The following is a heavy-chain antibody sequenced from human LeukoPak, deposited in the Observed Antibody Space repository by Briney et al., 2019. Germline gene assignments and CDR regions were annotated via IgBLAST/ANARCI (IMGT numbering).Heavy chain of an antibody. J-gene: IGHJ4*02. V-gene: IGHV3-15*01. D-gene: IGHD2-15*01. CDR3: TTIIVVVAATCDY. CDR2: IKSKTDGGTT. CDR1: GFTFSNAW. Sequence: GGSLRLSCAASGFTFSNAWMSWVRQAPGKGLEWVGRIKSKTDGGTTDYAAPVKGRFTISRDDSKNTLYLQMNSLKTEDTAVYYCTTIIVVVAATCDYWGQGTLVTVSS.